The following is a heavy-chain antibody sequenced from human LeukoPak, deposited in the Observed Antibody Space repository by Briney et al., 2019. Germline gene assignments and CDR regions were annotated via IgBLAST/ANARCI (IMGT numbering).Heavy chain of an antibody. D-gene: IGHD3-3*01. V-gene: IGHV4-39*02. CDR3: AREPHYDFWSGYFNQNYYYMDV. J-gene: IGHJ6*03. CDR1: GGSISSSSYY. CDR2: IYYSGST. Sequence: SETLSLTCTVSGGSISSSSYYWGWIRQPPGKGLEWIGSIYYSGSTYYNPSLKSRVTISVDTSKNQFSLKLSSVTAADTAVYYCAREPHYDFWSGYFNQNYYYMDVWGKGTTVTVSS.